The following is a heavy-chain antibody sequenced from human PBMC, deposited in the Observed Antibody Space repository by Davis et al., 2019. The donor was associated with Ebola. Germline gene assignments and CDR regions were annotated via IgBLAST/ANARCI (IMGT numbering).Heavy chain of an antibody. V-gene: IGHV1-2*06. CDR1: GYTFTSYG. CDR3: ATTRNGLDF. J-gene: IGHJ4*02. CDR2: INPYSGGT. Sequence: AASVKVSCKASGYTFTSYGITWVRQAPGQGLEWMGRINPYSGGTNFAQKFQGRVTMTRDTSITTAYLDLSRLRSDDTAIYFCATTRNGLDFWGQGTLVTVSS. D-gene: IGHD2-8*01.